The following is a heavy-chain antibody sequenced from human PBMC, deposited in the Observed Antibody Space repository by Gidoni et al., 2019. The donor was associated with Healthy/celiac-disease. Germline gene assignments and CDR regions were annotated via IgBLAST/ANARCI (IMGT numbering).Heavy chain of an antibody. CDR3: ARYYYDSSGYRYWYFDL. CDR1: GGSISSGSYY. J-gene: IGHJ2*01. Sequence: QVQLQESGPGLVKPSQTLSLTCTVPGGSISSGSYYWNWYRQPAGKGLEWIGRIYTSGSTNYNPSLKSRVTMSVDTSKNQFSLKLSSVTAADTAVYYCARYYYDSSGYRYWYFDLWGRGTLVTVSS. D-gene: IGHD3-22*01. CDR2: IYTSGST. V-gene: IGHV4-61*02.